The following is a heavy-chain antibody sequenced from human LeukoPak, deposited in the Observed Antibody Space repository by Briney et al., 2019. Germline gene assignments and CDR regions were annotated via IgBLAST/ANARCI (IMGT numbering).Heavy chain of an antibody. J-gene: IGHJ4*02. Sequence: GASVKVSCKASGYTFTRNDISWVRQAPGQGLEWMGWISAYNGDTNYAQKFQGRVTMTTDTSTSTVYMELRSLRFDDTAVYYCAREGYSSGLDYWGQGTLVTVSS. D-gene: IGHD6-19*01. CDR2: ISAYNGDT. CDR1: GYTFTRND. CDR3: AREGYSSGLDY. V-gene: IGHV1-18*01.